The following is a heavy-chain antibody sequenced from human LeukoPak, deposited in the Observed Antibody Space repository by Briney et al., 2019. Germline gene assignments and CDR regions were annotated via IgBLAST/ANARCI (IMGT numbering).Heavy chain of an antibody. CDR2: IYTSGSI. CDR1: GGSISSYY. CDR3: ARLSRYCSSTSCYTKTSLHYYYYMDG. D-gene: IGHD2-2*02. V-gene: IGHV4-4*09. J-gene: IGHJ6*03. Sequence: SQTVSLTCTVSGGSISSYYWSWIRQPPGKGLEWIGYIYTSGSINYNSSLTRRVSISVYTSKNQFSLTLSSVTAAATAVYYCARLSRYCSSTSCYTKTSLHYYYYMDGWGKGTTVTVSS.